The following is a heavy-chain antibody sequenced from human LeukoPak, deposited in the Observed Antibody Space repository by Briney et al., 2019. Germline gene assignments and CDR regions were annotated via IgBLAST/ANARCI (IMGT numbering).Heavy chain of an antibody. D-gene: IGHD4-23*01. CDR2: INHSGST. CDR1: GGSFSGYY. CDR3: ARGCTVVTPPCYFDY. V-gene: IGHV4-34*01. J-gene: IGHJ4*02. Sequence: SETLSLTCTVYGGSFSGYYWSWIRQPPGKGLEWIGEINHSGSTNYNPSLKSRVTISVDTSKNQFSLKLSSVTAADTAVYYCARGCTVVTPPCYFDYWGQGTLVTVSS.